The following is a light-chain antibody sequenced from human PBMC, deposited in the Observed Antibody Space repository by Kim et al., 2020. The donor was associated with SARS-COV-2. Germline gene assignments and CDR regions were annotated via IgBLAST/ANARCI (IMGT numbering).Light chain of an antibody. Sequence: EIVLTQSPGTLSLSPGERATLSCRASQSVSNRYLAWYQQKPGQAPRLLIYGASSRATGIPDRFSGSGSGTDFTVTISRLEPEDSAVYYCQQYDDTRTFGQVTKVNIK. V-gene: IGKV3-20*01. J-gene: IGKJ1*01. CDR2: GAS. CDR1: QSVSNRY. CDR3: QQYDDTRT.